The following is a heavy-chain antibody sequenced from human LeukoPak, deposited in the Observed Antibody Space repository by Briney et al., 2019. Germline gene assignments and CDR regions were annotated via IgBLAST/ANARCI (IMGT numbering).Heavy chain of an antibody. CDR3: ARDSYDILTGYYSGPDY. CDR2: IWYDGSSE. J-gene: IGHJ4*02. D-gene: IGHD3-9*01. V-gene: IGHV3-33*01. CDR1: GFTFSSFG. Sequence: GTSLRLSCAASGFTFSSFGMHWVRQAPGKGQEWETLIWYDGSSEYYADSVKGRFTISRDNSKNRLYLQINSLRVEDTAVYYCARDSYDILTGYYSGPDYWGQGTLVTVSS.